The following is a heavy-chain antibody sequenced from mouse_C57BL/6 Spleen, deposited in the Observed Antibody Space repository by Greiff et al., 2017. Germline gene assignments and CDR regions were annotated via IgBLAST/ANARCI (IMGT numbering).Heavy chain of an antibody. J-gene: IGHJ3*01. CDR2: ISYDGSN. CDR1: GYSITSGYY. D-gene: IGHD2-4*01. Sequence: EVKLVESGPGLVKPSQSLSLTCSVTGYSITSGYYWNWIRQFPGNKLEWMGYISYDGSNNYNPSLKNRISITRDTSKNQFFLKLNSVTTEDTATYYCARYDYDAWFAYWGQGTLVTVSA. CDR3: ARYDYDAWFAY. V-gene: IGHV3-6*01.